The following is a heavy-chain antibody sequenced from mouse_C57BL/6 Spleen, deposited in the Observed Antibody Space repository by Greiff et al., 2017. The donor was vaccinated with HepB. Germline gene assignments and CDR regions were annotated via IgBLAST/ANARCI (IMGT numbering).Heavy chain of an antibody. J-gene: IGHJ1*03. V-gene: IGHV1-39*01. CDR2: INPNYGTT. D-gene: IGHD1-1*01. Sequence: EVKLQQSGPELVKPGASVKISCKASGYSFTDYNMNWVKQSNGKSLEWIGVINPNYGTTSYNQKFKGKATLTVDQSSSTAYMQLNSLTSEDSAVYYCARGDGSSPYWYFDVWGTGTTVTVSS. CDR3: ARGDGSSPYWYFDV. CDR1: GYSFTDYN.